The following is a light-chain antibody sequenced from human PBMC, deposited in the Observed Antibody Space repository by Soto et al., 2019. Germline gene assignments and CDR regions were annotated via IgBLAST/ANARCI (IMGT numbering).Light chain of an antibody. CDR3: QQTYSTLPIT. V-gene: IGKV1-39*01. J-gene: IGKJ5*01. CDR2: GAS. CDR1: QYISTY. Sequence: DIHMTQSPSSLSASVGDRVTITCRASQYISTYLNWYQQKPGEAPKLLIYGASSLQNGVPSRFXGGGSGTDFTLTIMSLQPDDFATYYCQQTYSTLPITFGQGTRLEIK.